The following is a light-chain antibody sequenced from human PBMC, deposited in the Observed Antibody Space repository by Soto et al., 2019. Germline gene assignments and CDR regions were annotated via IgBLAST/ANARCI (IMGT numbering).Light chain of an antibody. CDR3: MQALETPPT. V-gene: IGKV2-28*01. CDR2: LGS. Sequence: DVVMTQSPLSLPVTPGEPASISCRSSQSLLHSNGYNYLDWYLQKPGQSPQLLIYLGSNRASGVPDRFSGSDSGTDFTLKISRVEAEDVGVYYCMQALETPPTFGGGTKVEIK. CDR1: QSLLHSNGYNY. J-gene: IGKJ4*01.